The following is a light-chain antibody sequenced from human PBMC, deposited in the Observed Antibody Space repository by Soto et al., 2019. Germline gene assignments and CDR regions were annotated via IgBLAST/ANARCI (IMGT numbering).Light chain of an antibody. Sequence: EIVMTQSPATLSVSPGERATLSCRASQSVSSNLAWYQQKPGQAPRLLIYGASTRAIGIPARFRGSGSGTEINLSISILQFEDFAVYYCQQYNNWPPLYTFGQGTKLEIK. CDR2: GAS. CDR1: QSVSSN. V-gene: IGKV3-15*01. CDR3: QQYNNWPPLYT. J-gene: IGKJ2*01.